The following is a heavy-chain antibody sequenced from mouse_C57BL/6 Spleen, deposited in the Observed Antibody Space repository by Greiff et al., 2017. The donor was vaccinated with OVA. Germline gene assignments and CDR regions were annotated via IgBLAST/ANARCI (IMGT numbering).Heavy chain of an antibody. V-gene: IGHV1-50*01. J-gene: IGHJ2*01. CDR1: GYTFTSYW. Sequence: VQLQQPGAELVKPGASVKLSCKASGYTFTSYWMQWVKQRPGQGLEWIGEIDPSDSYTNYNQKFKGKATLTVDTSSSTAYMQLSSLTSEDSAVYYCARRTTVSFDDWGQGTTLTVSS. D-gene: IGHD1-1*01. CDR2: IDPSDSYT. CDR3: ARRTTVSFDD.